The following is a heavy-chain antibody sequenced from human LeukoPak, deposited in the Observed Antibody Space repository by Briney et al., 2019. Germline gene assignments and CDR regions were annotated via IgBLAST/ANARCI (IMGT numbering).Heavy chain of an antibody. Sequence: GGSLRLSCAASGFTFSSYSMNWVRQAPGKGLEWVSYISSSSSTIYYADSVKGRFTISRDNAKNSLYLQMNSLRAEDTAVYYRARAYGDYGFDYWGQGTLVTVSS. V-gene: IGHV3-48*01. CDR2: ISSSSSTI. D-gene: IGHD4-17*01. CDR3: ARAYGDYGFDY. CDR1: GFTFSSYS. J-gene: IGHJ4*02.